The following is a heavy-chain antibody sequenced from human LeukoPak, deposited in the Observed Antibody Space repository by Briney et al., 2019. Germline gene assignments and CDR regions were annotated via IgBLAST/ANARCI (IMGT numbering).Heavy chain of an antibody. Sequence: PGGSLRLSCAASGFTFSSYAMSWVRQAPGKGVEWVSTITVSGGNTYYADSVKGRFTISRDNSKNTLYLQMNSLRAEDTAIYYCAKESPVAATGRSWFDPWGQGTLVTVSS. CDR1: GFTFSSYA. CDR3: AKESPVAATGRSWFDP. CDR2: ITVSGGNT. D-gene: IGHD6-13*01. V-gene: IGHV3-23*01. J-gene: IGHJ5*02.